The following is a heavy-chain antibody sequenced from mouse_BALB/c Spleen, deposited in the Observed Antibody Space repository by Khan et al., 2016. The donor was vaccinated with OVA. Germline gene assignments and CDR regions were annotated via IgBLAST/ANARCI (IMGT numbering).Heavy chain of an antibody. D-gene: IGHD1-1*01. CDR3: ARIKKIVATYFDY. J-gene: IGHJ2*01. V-gene: IGHV1S81*02. CDR2: TNPTNGRT. Sequence: QVQLQQPGAELVKAGASVKMSCKASGYTFTSYWMHWVKQRLGQGLEWFAETNPTNGRTYYNEKFKSTATLTVDKSSSTAYMLLSSPTFEDSAVYYCARIKKIVATYFDYWGQGTTLTVSS. CDR1: GYTFTSYW.